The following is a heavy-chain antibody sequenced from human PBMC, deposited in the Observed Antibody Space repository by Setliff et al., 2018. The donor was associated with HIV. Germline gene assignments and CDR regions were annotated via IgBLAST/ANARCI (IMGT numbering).Heavy chain of an antibody. J-gene: IGHJ4*02. Sequence: PSETLSLTCSVSGVSINRTDHYWGWIRQSPGKRLEWIGSVSQSGSTYYNPSLKSRVTISVDTAKNQFSLNLTSVTAADTAVYYCARGGFKWSGSYADYWGQGTLVTVSS. CDR1: GVSINRTDHY. V-gene: IGHV4-39*07. D-gene: IGHD1-26*01. CDR2: VSQSGST. CDR3: ARGGFKWSGSYADY.